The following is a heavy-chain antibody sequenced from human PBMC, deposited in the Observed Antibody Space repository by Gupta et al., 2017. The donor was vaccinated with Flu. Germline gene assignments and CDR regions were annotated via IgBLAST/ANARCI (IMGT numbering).Heavy chain of an antibody. Sequence: QVQLQESGPGLVKPSETLFLTCTVSGGSISSYYWSWIRQPAGKGLEWIGRIYTSGSTNYNPSLKRRVTMSVDTSKNQFSLKLSSVTAADTAVYYCARWGEAAADIAVTTNNWFDPWGQGTLVTVSS. J-gene: IGHJ5*02. CDR2: IYTSGST. CDR3: ARWGEAAADIAVTTNNWFDP. D-gene: IGHD6-13*01. CDR1: GGSISSYY. V-gene: IGHV4-4*07.